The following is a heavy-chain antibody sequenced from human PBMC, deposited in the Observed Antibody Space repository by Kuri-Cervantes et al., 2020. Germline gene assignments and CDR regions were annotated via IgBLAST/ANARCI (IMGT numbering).Heavy chain of an antibody. Sequence: GGSLRLSCAASGFTFSSYAMNWVRQAPGKGLEWVAGISDGGSTTYYADSVKGRFIVSRDNSKNTLYLQMNSLRAEDTAVYYCAKADYYSSYYMHVWGKGTTVTVSS. J-gene: IGHJ6*03. CDR2: ISDGGSTT. CDR1: GFTFSSYA. V-gene: IGHV3-23*01. CDR3: AKADYYSSYYMHV.